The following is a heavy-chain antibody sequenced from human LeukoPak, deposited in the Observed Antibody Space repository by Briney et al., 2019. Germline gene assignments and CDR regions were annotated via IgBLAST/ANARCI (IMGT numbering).Heavy chain of an antibody. D-gene: IGHD3-22*01. J-gene: IGHJ4*02. CDR3: ASVFLRYDSSGYYYFDY. CDR2: ISTSSNYI. V-gene: IGHV3-21*01. CDR1: GFTFSSYS. Sequence: KPGGSLRLSCAASGFTFSSYSMNWVRRAPGKGLEWVSSISTSSNYIYYADSVKGRFTISRDNAKNSLYLQMNSLRAEDTAVYYCASVFLRYDSSGYYYFDYWGQGTLVTVSS.